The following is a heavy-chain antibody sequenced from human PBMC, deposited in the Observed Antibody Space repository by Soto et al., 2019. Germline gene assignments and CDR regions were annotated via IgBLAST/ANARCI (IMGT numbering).Heavy chain of an antibody. CDR1: GFTFRTYT. V-gene: IGHV3-21*01. D-gene: IGHD5-12*01. CDR2: IRGFSPYT. CDR3: ARDRGYDAHDYYYNAMDV. J-gene: IGHJ6*02. Sequence: EVQLVESGGGRVKPGGSLRLSCVASGFTFRTYTINWVRQAPGKGLEWVSGIRGFSPYTFYAESVKGRFTISRDNAKNSLYLQMNSLGVEDTAVYYCARDRGYDAHDYYYNAMDVWGQGTTVTVSS.